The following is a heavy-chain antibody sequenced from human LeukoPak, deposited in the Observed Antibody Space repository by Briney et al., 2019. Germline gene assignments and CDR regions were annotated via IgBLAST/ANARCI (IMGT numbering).Heavy chain of an antibody. D-gene: IGHD2-2*02. CDR1: GFTFSSYA. J-gene: IGHJ4*02. Sequence: PGGSLRLSCAASGFTFSSYAMSWVRQAPGKGLEWFSAISGSGGSTYYADSVTGRFTISRDNSKNTLYLQMNSLRAEDTAVYYCAKDRRCSSTSCYKDFWGQGTLVTVSS. CDR3: AKDRRCSSTSCYKDF. CDR2: ISGSGGST. V-gene: IGHV3-23*01.